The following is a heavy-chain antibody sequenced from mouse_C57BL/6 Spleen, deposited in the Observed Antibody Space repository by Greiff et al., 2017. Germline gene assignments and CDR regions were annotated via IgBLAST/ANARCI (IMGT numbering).Heavy chain of an antibody. CDR2: ISNGGGST. Sequence: EVQLVESGGGLVQPGGSLKLSCAASGFTFSDYYMYWVRQTPEKRLEWVAYISNGGGSTYYPDTVKGRFTISRDNAKNTLYLQMSRLKSEDTAMYYCARVGYPYYFDYWGQGTTLTVSS. CDR1: GFTFSDYY. D-gene: IGHD2-2*01. J-gene: IGHJ2*01. CDR3: ARVGYPYYFDY. V-gene: IGHV5-12*01.